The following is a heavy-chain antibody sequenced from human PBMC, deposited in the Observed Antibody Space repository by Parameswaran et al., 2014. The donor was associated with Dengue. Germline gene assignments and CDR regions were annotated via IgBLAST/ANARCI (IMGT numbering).Heavy chain of an antibody. V-gene: IGHV4-31*02. CDR2: IYYSGST. Sequence: RWIRQPPGKGLEWIGYIYYSGSTYYNPSLKSRVTISVDTSKNQFSLKLSSVTAADTAVYYCARGVYYGSGRPFDPWGQGTLVTVSS. J-gene: IGHJ5*02. D-gene: IGHD3-10*01. CDR3: ARGVYYGSGRPFDP.